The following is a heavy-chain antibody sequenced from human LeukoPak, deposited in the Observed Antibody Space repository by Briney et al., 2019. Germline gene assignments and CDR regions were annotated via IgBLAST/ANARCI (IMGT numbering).Heavy chain of an antibody. CDR1: GFTFSSYS. D-gene: IGHD4-17*01. J-gene: IGHJ4*02. CDR2: ISSSSSYI. V-gene: IGHV3-21*01. Sequence: GGSLRLSCAASGFTFSSYSMNWVRQAPGKGLEWVSSISSSSSYIYYADSVKGRFTISRDNAKNSLYLQMNSLRAEDTAVYYCARDGEMTTVTNFDYWGQGTLVTVSS. CDR3: ARDGEMTTVTNFDY.